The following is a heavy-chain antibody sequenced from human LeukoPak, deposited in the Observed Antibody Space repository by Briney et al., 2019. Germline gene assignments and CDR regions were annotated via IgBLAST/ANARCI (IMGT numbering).Heavy chain of an antibody. J-gene: IGHJ5*02. V-gene: IGHV4-38-2*01. D-gene: IGHD2-2*01. Sequence: PSETLSLTCAVSGYSLSSGYYWGWIRQPPGKGLEWIGSMYHSGSTYYNPSLKSRVTISVDTSKNQFSLKLSSVTAADTAVYYCARHHKYCSSTSCYNWFDPWGQGTLVTVSS. CDR2: MYHSGST. CDR1: GYSLSSGYY. CDR3: ARHHKYCSSTSCYNWFDP.